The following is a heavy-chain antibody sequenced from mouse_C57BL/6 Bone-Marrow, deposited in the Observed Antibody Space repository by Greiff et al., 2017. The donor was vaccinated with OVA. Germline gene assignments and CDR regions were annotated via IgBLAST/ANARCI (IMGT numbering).Heavy chain of an antibody. V-gene: IGHV1-81*01. CDR2: IYPRSGNT. CDR1: GYTFTSYG. D-gene: IGHD2-4*01. CDR3: AILYDYDRDWYFDV. J-gene: IGHJ1*03. Sequence: VQLQQSGAELARPGASVKLSCKASGYTFTSYGISWVKQRTGQGLEWIGEIYPRSGNTYYNEKFKGKATLTADKSSSTAYMELRSLTSDDSAVYFCAILYDYDRDWYFDVWGTGTTVTVSS.